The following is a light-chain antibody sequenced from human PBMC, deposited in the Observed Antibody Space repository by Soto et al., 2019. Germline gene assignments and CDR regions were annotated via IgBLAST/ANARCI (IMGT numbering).Light chain of an antibody. CDR2: DAS. J-gene: IGKJ2*01. CDR3: QQRSNWPRT. V-gene: IGKV3-11*01. CDR1: QSVSSS. Sequence: EIVLTQSPATLSLSPGERATPSCRASQSVSSSLAWYQQKPGQAPRLLIYDASNRATGIPARFSGSGSGTDFTLTISSLEPEDFAVYYCQQRSNWPRTFGQGTKVDIK.